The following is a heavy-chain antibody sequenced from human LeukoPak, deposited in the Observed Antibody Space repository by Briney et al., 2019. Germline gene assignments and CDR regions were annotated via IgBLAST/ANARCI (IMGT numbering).Heavy chain of an antibody. V-gene: IGHV4-59*01. D-gene: IGHD3-22*01. CDR1: GVTIRSYY. J-gene: IGHJ4*02. Sequence: SETLTLTCTASGVTIRSYYWNWLRQPPGKGLEWIGYINYSGSTNSNPSLKSRATISMDTSKYHFSLKLSSLTAADTAVYFCARDTRSYDSSGYYFFDFWGQGTLVTVSS. CDR3: ARDTRSYDSSGYYFFDF. CDR2: INYSGST.